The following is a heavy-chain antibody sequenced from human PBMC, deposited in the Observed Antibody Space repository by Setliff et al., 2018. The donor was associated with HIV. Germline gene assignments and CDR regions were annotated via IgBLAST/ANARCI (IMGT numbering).Heavy chain of an antibody. CDR1: GDSMSSGDYS. J-gene: IGHJ4*02. D-gene: IGHD3-10*01. CDR3: VREGAGSGSYYLDF. V-gene: IGHV4-30-2*06. Sequence: SETLSLPCAVSGDSMSSGDYSWNWIRQSPGKGLEWIGYIYPSGRTYYNPSLKNRVTMSRDRSKKQFSLNLSSVTAADTALYCCVREGAGSGSYYLDFWGQGILVTVSS. CDR2: IYPSGRT.